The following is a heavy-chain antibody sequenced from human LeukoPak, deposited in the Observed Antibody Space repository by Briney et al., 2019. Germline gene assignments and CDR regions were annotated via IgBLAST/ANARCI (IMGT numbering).Heavy chain of an antibody. CDR2: IYNGGCT. CDR1: GFTVSSNY. CDR3: ARDFPRGVIGENAVGLIGN. D-gene: IGHD3-22*01. V-gene: IGHV3-53*01. Sequence: PGGSLRLSCAASGFTVSSNYMSWVRQAPGKGLEWVSVIYNGGCTYYADSVKGRFTISRDNSKNTLYLQMNSLRAEDTAVYYCARDFPRGVIGENAVGLIGNWGQGTLVTVSS. J-gene: IGHJ4*02.